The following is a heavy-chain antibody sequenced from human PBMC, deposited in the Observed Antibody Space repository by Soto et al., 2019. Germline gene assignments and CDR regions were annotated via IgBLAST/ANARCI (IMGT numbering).Heavy chain of an antibody. D-gene: IGHD6-6*01. CDR3: ASGQQLVQGTYYYYYGMDV. CDR1: GGSISSGDYY. CDR2: IYYSGST. V-gene: IGHV4-30-4*01. Sequence: SETLSLTCTFSGGSISSGDYYWSWIRQPPGKGLEWIGYIYYSGSTYYNPSLKSRVTISVDTSKNQFSLKLSSVTAADTAVYYCASGQQLVQGTYYYYYGMDVWGQGTTVTVSS. J-gene: IGHJ6*02.